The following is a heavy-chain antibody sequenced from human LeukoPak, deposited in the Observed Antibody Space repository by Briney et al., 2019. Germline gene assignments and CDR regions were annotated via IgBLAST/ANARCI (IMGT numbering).Heavy chain of an antibody. CDR3: GAAMKYGAFDY. Sequence: GGSLRLSCAASGFTFSSYAMHWVRQAPGKGLEWVAVISYDGSNKYYADSVKGRFTISRDNSKNTLYLQMNSLRAEDTAVYYCGAAMKYGAFDYWGQGTLVTVSS. J-gene: IGHJ4*02. CDR1: GFTFSSYA. V-gene: IGHV3-30-3*01. CDR2: ISYDGSNK. D-gene: IGHD5-18*01.